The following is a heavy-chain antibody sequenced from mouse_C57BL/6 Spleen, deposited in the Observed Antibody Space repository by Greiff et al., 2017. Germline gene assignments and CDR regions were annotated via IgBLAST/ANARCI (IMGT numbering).Heavy chain of an antibody. V-gene: IGHV1-15*01. CDR1: GYTFTDYE. CDR3: TRSTMITTGGYYYAMDY. J-gene: IGHJ4*01. D-gene: IGHD2-4*01. CDR2: IDPETGGT. Sequence: QVQLQQSGAELVRPGASVTLSCKASGYTFTDYEMHWVKQTPVHGLEWIGAIDPETGGTAYNQKFKGKAILTADKSSSTAYMVLRSLTSEDSAVYYCTRSTMITTGGYYYAMDYWGQGTSVTVSS.